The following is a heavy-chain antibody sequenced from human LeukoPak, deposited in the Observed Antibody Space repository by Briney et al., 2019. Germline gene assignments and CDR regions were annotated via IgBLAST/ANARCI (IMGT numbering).Heavy chain of an antibody. CDR2: ISWNSGSI. D-gene: IGHD6-13*01. CDR3: AKALVAAARFYYGMDV. Sequence: SGGSLRLSCAASGFTFDDYAMHWVRQAPGKGLEWVSGISWNSGSIGYADSVKGRFTISRDNAKNSLYLQMNSLRAEDTALYYCAKALVAAARFYYGMDVWGQGTTVTVSS. CDR1: GFTFDDYA. V-gene: IGHV3-9*01. J-gene: IGHJ6*02.